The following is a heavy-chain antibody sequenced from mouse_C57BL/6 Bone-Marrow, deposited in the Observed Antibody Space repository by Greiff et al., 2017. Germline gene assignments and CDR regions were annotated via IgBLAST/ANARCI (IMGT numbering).Heavy chain of an antibody. Sequence: VQLQQSGAELVKPGASVKISCKASGYAFSSYWMNWVKQRPGKGLEWIGQIYPGDGDTNYNGKFKGKATLTADKSSSTAYMQLSSLTSEDSAVYFCATTVVASYFDYWGQGTTLTVSS. CDR2: IYPGDGDT. CDR3: ATTVVASYFDY. CDR1: GYAFSSYW. V-gene: IGHV1-80*01. J-gene: IGHJ2*01. D-gene: IGHD1-1*01.